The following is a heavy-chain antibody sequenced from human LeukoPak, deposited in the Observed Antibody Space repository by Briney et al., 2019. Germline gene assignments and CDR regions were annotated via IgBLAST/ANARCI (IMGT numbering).Heavy chain of an antibody. J-gene: IGHJ5*02. V-gene: IGHV3-73*01. D-gene: IGHD2-15*01. CDR3: TRLKPDCSGGSCYSGSFDP. CDR1: GFTFSGSA. Sequence: GGSLRLSCAASGFTFSGSAMHWVRQASGKGLEWVGRIRSKANSYATAYAASVKGRFTISRDDSKNTAYLQMNSLKTEDTAVYYCTRLKPDCSGGSCYSGSFDPWGQGTLVTVSS. CDR2: IRSKANSYAT.